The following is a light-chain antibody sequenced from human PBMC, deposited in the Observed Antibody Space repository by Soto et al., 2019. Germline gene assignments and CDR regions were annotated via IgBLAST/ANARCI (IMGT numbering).Light chain of an antibody. CDR3: TAYVGNDIWV. CDR2: EVT. J-gene: IGLJ3*02. V-gene: IGLV2-8*01. Sequence: QPVLTQPPSASGSPGQSVTISCTGTSSDVGAYNYVSWYQQYPGKAPKLMIYEVTKRPSGVPDRFSGSKSGNTASLTVSGLQAEDEAEYYCTAYVGNDIWVFGGGTQLTVL. CDR1: SSDVGAYNY.